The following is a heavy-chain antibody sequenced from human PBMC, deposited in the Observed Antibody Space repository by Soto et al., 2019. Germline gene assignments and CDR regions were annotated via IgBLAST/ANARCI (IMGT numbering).Heavy chain of an antibody. CDR3: ARGKRMQLWLKSYFDT. Sequence: QVQLQQWGAGLLKPSETLSLTCAVYGGSFTGYFWSWIRQSPGKGLEWIGEVNHRGETNYSPSLKSRLTISGDTSKIHISLKLNSVTAADTAVYYCARGKRMQLWLKSYFDTWGQGTPVTVSS. CDR2: VNHRGET. D-gene: IGHD5-18*01. CDR1: GGSFTGYF. V-gene: IGHV4-34*02. J-gene: IGHJ4*02.